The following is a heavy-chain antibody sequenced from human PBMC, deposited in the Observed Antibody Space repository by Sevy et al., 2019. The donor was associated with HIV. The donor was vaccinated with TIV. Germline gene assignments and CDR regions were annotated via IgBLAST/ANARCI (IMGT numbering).Heavy chain of an antibody. CDR3: ARLPTVVTPDYFDY. D-gene: IGHD2-21*02. CDR1: GYSISSGYY. J-gene: IGHJ4*02. V-gene: IGHV4-38-2*01. Sequence: SETLSLTCAVSGYSISSGYYWGWIRQPPGKGLEWIGSIYHSGSTYYNPSLKSRVTISVDTSKNQFSLKLSSVTAADTAVYYCARLPTVVTPDYFDYWGQGTLVTVSS. CDR2: IYHSGST.